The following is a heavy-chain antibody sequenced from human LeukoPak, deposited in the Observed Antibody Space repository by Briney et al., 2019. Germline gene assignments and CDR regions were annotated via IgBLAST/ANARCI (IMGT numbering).Heavy chain of an antibody. Sequence: GGSLKLSCATSGFTFKNYALSWVRQTPGKGLEWVSGISSDGTPFYPDSVKGRFTISRDNSKNTLYLQMNSLRAEDTAVYYCARKTDSGGQGDYWGPGTLVTVSS. D-gene: IGHD3-22*01. V-gene: IGHV3-23*01. CDR1: GFTFKNYA. CDR2: ISSDGTP. CDR3: ARKTDSGGQGDY. J-gene: IGHJ4*02.